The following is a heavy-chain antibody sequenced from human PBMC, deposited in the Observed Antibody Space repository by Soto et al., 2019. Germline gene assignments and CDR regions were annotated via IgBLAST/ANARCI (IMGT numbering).Heavy chain of an antibody. CDR3: ARGGAWQRGSIYCYYYCMDV. CDR1: GYTFTSYD. D-gene: IGHD1-26*01. Sequence: ASVKVSCKASGYTFTSYDINWVRQATGQGLEWMGWMNPNSGNTGYAQKFQGRVTMTRNTSISTAYMELSSLRSEDTAVYYCARGGAWQRGSIYCYYYCMDVWGQGTTVTVSS. V-gene: IGHV1-8*01. J-gene: IGHJ6*02. CDR2: MNPNSGNT.